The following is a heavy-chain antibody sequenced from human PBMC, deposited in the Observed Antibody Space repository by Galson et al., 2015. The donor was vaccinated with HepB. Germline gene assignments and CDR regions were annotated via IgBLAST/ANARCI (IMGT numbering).Heavy chain of an antibody. V-gene: IGHV3-23*01. CDR3: ARASRNIGDTVVVPAAMSLYFDF. J-gene: IGHJ4*02. CDR1: GFTFSSYA. CDR2: ISGGGGST. Sequence: SLRLSCAASGFTFSSYAMSWVRQAPGKGLEWVSAISGGGGSTYYADSVKGRFTISRDDAKNSLYLQMNSLRAEDTAVYYCARASRNIGDTVVVPAAMSLYFDFWGQGTLVTVSS. D-gene: IGHD2-2*01.